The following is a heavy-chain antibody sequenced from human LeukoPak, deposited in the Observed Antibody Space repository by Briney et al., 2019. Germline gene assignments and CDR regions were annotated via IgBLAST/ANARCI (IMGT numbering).Heavy chain of an antibody. V-gene: IGHV3-9*03. D-gene: IGHD1-26*01. CDR2: ISWNSGSI. J-gene: IGHJ3*02. Sequence: GGSLGLSCAASGFTFDDYAMHWVRQAPGKGLEWVSGISWNSGSIGYADSVKGRFTISRDNAKNSLYLQMNSLRAEDMALYYCAKDLGKIYDAFDIWGQGTMVTVSS. CDR3: AKDLGKIYDAFDI. CDR1: GFTFDDYA.